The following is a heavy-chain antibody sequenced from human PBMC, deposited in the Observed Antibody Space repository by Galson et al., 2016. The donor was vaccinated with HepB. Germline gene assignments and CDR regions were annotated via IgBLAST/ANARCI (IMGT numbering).Heavy chain of an antibody. CDR1: GFSFNSFP. J-gene: IGHJ3*01. CDR2: ISTGGSTI. D-gene: IGHD4-17*01. CDR3: ATPTLIPPV. V-gene: IGHV3-48*02. Sequence: SLRLSCAASGFSFNSFPMNWVRQAPGKGLEWVAHISTGGSTIYYADSVKGRFIISRDNAKDSLYLQMNSLRDEDTAVYYCATPTLIPPVWGQGTMVTVSS.